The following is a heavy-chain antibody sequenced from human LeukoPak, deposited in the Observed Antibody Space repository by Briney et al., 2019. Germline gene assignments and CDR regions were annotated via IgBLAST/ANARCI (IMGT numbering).Heavy chain of an antibody. CDR2: ISGSGGST. J-gene: IGHJ6*02. V-gene: IGHV3-23*01. D-gene: IGHD3-22*01. CDR3: AKSQDSSGYAYGYYYYYGMDV. Sequence: GGSLRLSGAASGFTFSSYAMSWVRQAPGKGLEWVSAISGSGGSTYYADSVKGRFTISRDNSKNTLYLQMNSLRAEDTAVYYCAKSQDSSGYAYGYYYYYGMDVWGQGTTVTVSS. CDR1: GFTFSSYA.